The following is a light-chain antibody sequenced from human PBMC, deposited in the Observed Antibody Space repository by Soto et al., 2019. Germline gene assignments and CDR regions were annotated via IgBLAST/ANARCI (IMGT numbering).Light chain of an antibody. V-gene: IGKV1-5*01. CDR1: ESINNW. Sequence: DIQMTQSPSTLSASVGDRVTITCRASESINNWLAWYQQKPGKAPKLLIHGASILESGVPSRFSGTVSGTEFTLTISSLQPDDFATYCCQQYKSYSTCGQGTKVEIK. CDR3: QQYKSYST. J-gene: IGKJ2*01. CDR2: GAS.